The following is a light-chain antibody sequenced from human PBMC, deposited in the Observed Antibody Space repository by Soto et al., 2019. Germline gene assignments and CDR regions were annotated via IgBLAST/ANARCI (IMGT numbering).Light chain of an antibody. V-gene: IGKV3-20*01. Sequence: EIVLTQSPGTLSLSPGERATLSCRASQSFSSSYLAWYQQKPGQAPRRLIYGASSRATGIPDRFSGSGSGTDFTLTISSLEPEDFAVYYCQHYGSALFTFGPGTKVYVK. CDR2: GAS. CDR3: QHYGSALFT. J-gene: IGKJ3*01. CDR1: QSFSSSY.